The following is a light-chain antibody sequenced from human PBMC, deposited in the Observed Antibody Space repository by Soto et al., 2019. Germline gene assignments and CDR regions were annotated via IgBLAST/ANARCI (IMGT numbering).Light chain of an antibody. CDR3: QQYKSYSRT. V-gene: IGKV1-5*03. CDR2: KAS. J-gene: IGKJ2*01. CDR1: QSISPW. Sequence: DIQMTQSPSTLSASVGDRVTITCRASQSISPWLAWYQQKPGKAPKILIYKASSLEGGVPSRFSGSESGTEFTLTISSLQPDDFATDYCQQYKSYSRTFGQGTKLEIK.